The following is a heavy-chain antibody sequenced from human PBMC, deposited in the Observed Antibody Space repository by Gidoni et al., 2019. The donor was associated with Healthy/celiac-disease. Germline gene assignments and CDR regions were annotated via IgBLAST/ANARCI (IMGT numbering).Heavy chain of an antibody. CDR3: ARRGFNWNGSLDY. D-gene: IGHD1-1*01. J-gene: IGHJ4*02. CDR2: IYYSGST. CDR1: GGSISSSSYY. Sequence: QLQLQESGPGLVKPSETLSLTCTVSGGSISSSSYYWGWIRQPPGKGLEWIGSIYYSGSTYYNPSLKSRVTISVDTSKNQFSLKLSSVTAADTAVYYCARRGFNWNGSLDYWGQGTLVTVSS. V-gene: IGHV4-39*01.